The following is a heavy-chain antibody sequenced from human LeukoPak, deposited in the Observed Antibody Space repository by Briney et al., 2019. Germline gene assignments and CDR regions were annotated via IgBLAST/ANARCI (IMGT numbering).Heavy chain of an antibody. V-gene: IGHV3-49*03. CDR2: IRSKAYGGTT. CDR1: GFTFGDYA. CDR3: TRPPYYYDSSGYAPYYYYGMDV. D-gene: IGHD3-22*01. Sequence: GGSLRLSCTASGFTFGDYAMSWFRQAPGKGLEWVGFIRSKAYGGTTEYAASVKGRFTISRDDSKSIAYLQMNSLKTEDTAVYYCTRPPYYYDSSGYAPYYYYGMDVWGQGTTVTVSS. J-gene: IGHJ6*02.